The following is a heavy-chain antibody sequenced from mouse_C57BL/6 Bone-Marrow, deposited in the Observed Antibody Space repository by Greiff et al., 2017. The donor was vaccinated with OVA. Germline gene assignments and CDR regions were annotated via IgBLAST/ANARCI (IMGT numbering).Heavy chain of an antibody. D-gene: IGHD1-1*01. Sequence: QVQLQQSGAELVRPGTSVKVSCKASGYAFTNYLIEWVKQRPGQGLEWIGVINPGSGGTNYNEKFQGKATLTADKSSSTAYMQLSSLTSEDSAVYFCARRDYGSSYWYFDVGGTGTTVTVSS. CDR3: ARRDYGSSYWYFDV. V-gene: IGHV1-54*01. J-gene: IGHJ1*03. CDR1: GYAFTNYL. CDR2: INPGSGGT.